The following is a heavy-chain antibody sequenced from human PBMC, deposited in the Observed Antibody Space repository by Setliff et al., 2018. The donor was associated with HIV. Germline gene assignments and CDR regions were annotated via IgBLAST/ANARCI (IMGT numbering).Heavy chain of an antibody. V-gene: IGHV4-31*03. CDR3: ARGGSYRFWSGYRYYYYYMDL. D-gene: IGHD3-3*01. CDR1: GGSISSGGYY. J-gene: IGHJ6*03. Sequence: PSETLSLTCTVSGGSISSGGYYWSWIRQHPGKGLEWIGYIYYSGSTYFNPSLKSRVTISVDTSKNQFSLKLTSVTAADTAVYYCARGGSYRFWSGYRYYYYYMDLWGKGTTVTVSS. CDR2: IYYSGST.